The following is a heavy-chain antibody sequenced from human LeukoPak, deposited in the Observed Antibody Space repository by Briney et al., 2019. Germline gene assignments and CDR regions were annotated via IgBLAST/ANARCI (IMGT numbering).Heavy chain of an antibody. Sequence: PGGSLRLSCRASGFILGDYAVSWVRQAPGKGLEWVGFIRSKAYGGTTDYAASVKGRFTLSRDDSKSIAYLQMNSLKIEYTAVYHCTRGRTYSSAWGPGTLVTVSS. CDR1: GFILGDYA. J-gene: IGHJ5*02. CDR2: IRSKAYGGTT. CDR3: TRGRTYSSA. D-gene: IGHD6-19*01. V-gene: IGHV3-49*04.